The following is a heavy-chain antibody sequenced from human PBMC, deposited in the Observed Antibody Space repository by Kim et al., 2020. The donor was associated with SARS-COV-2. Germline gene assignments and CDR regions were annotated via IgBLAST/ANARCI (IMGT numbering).Heavy chain of an antibody. D-gene: IGHD3-22*01. CDR3: TTDLRPSSYDSSGYYYV. J-gene: IGHJ4*02. V-gene: IGHV3-15*01. Sequence: KGRFTISRDDSKNTLYLQMNSLKTEDTAVYYCTTDLRPSSYDSSGYYYVWGQGTLVTVSS.